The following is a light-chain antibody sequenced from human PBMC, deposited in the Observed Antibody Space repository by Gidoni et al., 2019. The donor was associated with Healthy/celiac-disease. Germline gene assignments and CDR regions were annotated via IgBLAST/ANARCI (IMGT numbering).Light chain of an antibody. CDR3: QQHSNWFT. V-gene: IGKV3-11*01. Sequence: IVLTQSPATLSLSPGERATLSCRASQRVSSYLAWYQQKPGQAPRLLIYDASNRAKGIPARFSGSGSGTDFTLTISSLEPEDFAVYYCQQHSNWFTFGGGTKVEIK. CDR1: QRVSSY. J-gene: IGKJ4*01. CDR2: DAS.